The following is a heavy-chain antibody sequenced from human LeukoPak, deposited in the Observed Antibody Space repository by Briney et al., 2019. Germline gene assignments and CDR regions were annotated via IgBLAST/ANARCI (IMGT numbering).Heavy chain of an antibody. J-gene: IGHJ6*03. V-gene: IGHV4-34*01. CDR3: ARGRRDGYRLYYMDV. CDR2: IYYSGST. D-gene: IGHD5-24*01. CDR1: GGSFSGYY. Sequence: SETPSLTCAVYGGSFSGYYWGWIRQPPGKGLEWIGSIYYSGSTYYNPSLKSRVTISVDTSKNQFSLKLSSVTAADTSVYYCARGRRDGYRLYYMDVWGKGTTVTISS.